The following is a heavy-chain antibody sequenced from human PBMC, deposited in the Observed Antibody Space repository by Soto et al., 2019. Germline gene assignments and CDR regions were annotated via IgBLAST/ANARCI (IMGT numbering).Heavy chain of an antibody. CDR3: AREDQQWLSHFDY. D-gene: IGHD6-19*01. CDR2: IWYDGSNK. J-gene: IGHJ4*02. V-gene: IGHV3-33*01. CDR1: GFTFSSYG. Sequence: QVQRVEYGGGVVQPGRSLRLSCAASGFTFSSYGMHWVRQAPGKGREWVAVIWYDGSNKYYADSVKGRFTISRDNSKKTLYLQMNSLRAEDTAVYYCAREDQQWLSHFDYWGQGTLVMVSS.